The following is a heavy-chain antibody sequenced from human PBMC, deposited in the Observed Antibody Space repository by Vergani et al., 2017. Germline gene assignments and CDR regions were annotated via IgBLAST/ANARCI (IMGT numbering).Heavy chain of an antibody. CDR2: IWYDGSNK. CDR3: ARDRNYDFWGGYYFGDAFDI. V-gene: IGHV3-33*01. Sequence: QVQLVESGGGVVQPGRSLRLSCAASGFTFSSYGMHWVRQAPGKGLEWVAVIWYDGSNKYYADSVKGRFTISRDNSKNTLYLQMNSLRAEDTAVYYCARDRNYDFWGGYYFGDAFDIWGQGTMVTVSS. J-gene: IGHJ3*02. D-gene: IGHD3-3*01. CDR1: GFTFSSYG.